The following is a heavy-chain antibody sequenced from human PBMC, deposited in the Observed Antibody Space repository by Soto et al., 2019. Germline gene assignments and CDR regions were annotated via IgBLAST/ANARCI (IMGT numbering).Heavy chain of an antibody. V-gene: IGHV3-33*01. J-gene: IGHJ5*02. Sequence: GGSLRLSCAASGFTFSSYGMHWVRQAPGKGLEWVAVIWYDGSNKYYADSVKGRFTISRDNSKNTLYLQMNSLRAEDTAVYYCARDPGDIVVVPAAMPSHWFDPWGQGTLVTVSS. D-gene: IGHD2-2*01. CDR2: IWYDGSNK. CDR3: ARDPGDIVVVPAAMPSHWFDP. CDR1: GFTFSSYG.